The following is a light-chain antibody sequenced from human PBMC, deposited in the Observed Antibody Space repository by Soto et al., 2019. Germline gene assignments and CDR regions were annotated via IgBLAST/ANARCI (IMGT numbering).Light chain of an antibody. CDR3: SSYAGSNNYV. J-gene: IGLJ1*01. Sequence: QSVLTQPPSASGSPGQSVTISCTGTRSDVGGYQYVSWYQQCPCKAPKLMIYAGYKRPSRVPDGLSGSGSGNTASLTVCGLQAEDEADYYCSSYAGSNNYVFGTGTKVTVL. V-gene: IGLV2-8*01. CDR1: RSDVGGYQY. CDR2: AGY.